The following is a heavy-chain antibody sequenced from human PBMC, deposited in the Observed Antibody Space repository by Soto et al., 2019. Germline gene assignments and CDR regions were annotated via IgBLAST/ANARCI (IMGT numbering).Heavy chain of an antibody. CDR2: IDTAGRT. V-gene: IGHV3-66*01. CDR1: VFSVSDNY. J-gene: IGHJ5*02. CDR3: AREVRGRGYPNWFDP. Sequence: GGSLRLSCEASVFSVSDNYMTWVRQAPGKGLEWASVIDTAGRTNYAESVKGRFTVSRDNAKNSLFLQMNSLRVEDTAVYYCAREVRGRGYPNWFDPWGQGTLVTV. D-gene: IGHD5-18*01.